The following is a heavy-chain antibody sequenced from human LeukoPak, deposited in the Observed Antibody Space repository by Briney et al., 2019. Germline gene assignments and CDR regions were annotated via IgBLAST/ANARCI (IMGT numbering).Heavy chain of an antibody. CDR2: VDPEDGET. Sequence: ASMKISCKASGYTFTDVYMHLVRQAPGKGLEWMGRVDPEDGETIYAENFHGRVIITADTSTNTAYMELSSLRSEDTAVYSYATDRIDYGSGRRCYMDVWGKGTTVTVSS. J-gene: IGHJ6*03. CDR1: GYTFTDVY. CDR3: ATDRIDYGSGRRCYMDV. V-gene: IGHV1-69-2*01. D-gene: IGHD3-10*01.